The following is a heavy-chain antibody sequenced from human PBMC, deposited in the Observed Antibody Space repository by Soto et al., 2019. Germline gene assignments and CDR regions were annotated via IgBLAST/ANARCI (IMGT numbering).Heavy chain of an antibody. Sequence: QVQMLQSGADVRRPGTSVKVSCKASGYTFSDYDVSWVRQAAGQGLEWMGWLSPATGETKTSYLPQFRHRVSMTWDTSLRTAYLEVWALTSDDTAVYYCARGGTAGYDFWADPRGDWLASWGQGTLVTVSS. D-gene: IGHD3-3*01. CDR2: LSPATGETKT. CDR1: GYTFSDYD. V-gene: IGHV1-8*01. CDR3: ARGGTAGYDFWADPRGDWLAS. J-gene: IGHJ5*01.